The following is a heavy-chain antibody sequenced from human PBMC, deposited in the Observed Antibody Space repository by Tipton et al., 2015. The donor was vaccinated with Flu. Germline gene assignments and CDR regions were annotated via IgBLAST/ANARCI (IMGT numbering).Heavy chain of an antibody. V-gene: IGHV4-59*01. Sequence: TLSLTCTVPGGSISSYYWSWIRQPPGKGLEWIGYIYYSGSTNYNPSLKSRVTIPVDTSKNQFSLKLSSVTAADTAVYYCARAVVVPAAFGINWFDPWGQGSLVTVSS. CDR1: GGSISSYY. CDR2: IYYSGST. J-gene: IGHJ5*02. CDR3: ARAVVVPAAFGINWFDP. D-gene: IGHD2-2*01.